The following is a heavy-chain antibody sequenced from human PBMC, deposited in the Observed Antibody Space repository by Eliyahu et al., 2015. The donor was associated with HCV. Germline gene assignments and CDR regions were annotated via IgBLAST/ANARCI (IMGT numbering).Heavy chain of an antibody. Sequence: QVQLQQWGAGLLKPSETLSLTCAVYGGSFSGYYWSWIRQPPGKGLEWIGEINHSGSTNYNPSLKSRVTISVDTSKNQFSLKLSSVTAADTAVYYCARAEESSSKRGDNGDFWSGYQYYFDYWGQGTLVTVSS. D-gene: IGHD3-3*01. CDR1: GGSFSGYY. V-gene: IGHV4-34*01. CDR3: ARAEESSSKRGDNGDFWSGYQYYFDY. J-gene: IGHJ4*02. CDR2: INHSGST.